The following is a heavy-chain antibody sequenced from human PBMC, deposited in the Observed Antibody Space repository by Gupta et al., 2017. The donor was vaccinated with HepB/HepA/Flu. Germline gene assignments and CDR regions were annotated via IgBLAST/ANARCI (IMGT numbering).Heavy chain of an antibody. V-gene: IGHV2-5*01. D-gene: IGHD2-8*01. Sequence: QITLKESGPALVKPTQALTLTCSVSGFSLTTGGVGVGWIRQPPGKALEWLAFISWNDDKHYNPSLKSRLTITRDTSKNQVVLTMTNMDPVDTSTYYCARANDFVLLVYTTYYFDYWGQGTLVTVSS. CDR3: ARANDFVLLVYTTYYFDY. CDR2: ISWNDDK. J-gene: IGHJ4*02. CDR1: GFSLTTGGVG.